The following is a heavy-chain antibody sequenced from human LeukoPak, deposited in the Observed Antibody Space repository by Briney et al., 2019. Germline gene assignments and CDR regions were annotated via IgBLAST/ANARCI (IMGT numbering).Heavy chain of an antibody. J-gene: IGHJ4*02. CDR3: PRGLFYDRSGPYFDY. Sequence: PSETLSLTCAVYGGSLSGYYWSWIRQPPGKGLEWIGEINHSGGTNYNPSLRSRVTRSGDTSKNQFSLKLSSVTAADPAVYYCPRGLFYDRSGPYFDYWGQGTLVTVSS. CDR2: INHSGGT. D-gene: IGHD3-22*01. CDR1: GGSLSGYY. V-gene: IGHV4-34*01.